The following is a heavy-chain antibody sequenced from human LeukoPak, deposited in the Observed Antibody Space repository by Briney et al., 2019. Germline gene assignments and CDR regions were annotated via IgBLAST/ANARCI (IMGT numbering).Heavy chain of an antibody. D-gene: IGHD4-17*01. Sequence: VASVKVSCKASGYSFINYGISWVRQAPGQGLEWMGWINTYNGDTNHAQKLQDRVTMTTDTSTNTVYMELRSLRSDDTAMYYCARHYGDYLVDYWGQGTLVTVFS. J-gene: IGHJ4*02. CDR2: INTYNGDT. V-gene: IGHV1-18*01. CDR1: GYSFINYG. CDR3: ARHYGDYLVDY.